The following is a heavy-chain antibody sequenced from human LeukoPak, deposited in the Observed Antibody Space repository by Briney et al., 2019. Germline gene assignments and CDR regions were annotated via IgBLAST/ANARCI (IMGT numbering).Heavy chain of an antibody. Sequence: PSETRSLTCTVSGGSISSDYWSWSRQPPGKGLEWIGYIYYSGSTNYNPSLKSRVTISVDTSKNQFSLKLSSVTAADTAVYYCARAEYSSSVDAFDIWGQGTMVTVSS. CDR2: IYYSGST. D-gene: IGHD6-6*01. CDR3: ARAEYSSSVDAFDI. CDR1: GGSISSDY. J-gene: IGHJ3*02. V-gene: IGHV4-59*01.